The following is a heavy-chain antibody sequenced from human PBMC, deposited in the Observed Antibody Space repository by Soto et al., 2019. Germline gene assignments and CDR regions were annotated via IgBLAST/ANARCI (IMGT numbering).Heavy chain of an antibody. V-gene: IGHV3-11*01. CDR1: GFTFSDYY. D-gene: IGHD2-15*01. J-gene: IGHJ4*02. CDR3: ARVSGEVVVVAASFDY. Sequence: GGSLRLSCAASGFTFSDYYMSWIRQAPGKGLEWVSYISSSGSTIYYADSVKGRFTISRDNAKNSLYLQMNSLRAEDTAVYYCARVSGEVVVVAASFDYWGQGTLVTVSS. CDR2: ISSSGSTI.